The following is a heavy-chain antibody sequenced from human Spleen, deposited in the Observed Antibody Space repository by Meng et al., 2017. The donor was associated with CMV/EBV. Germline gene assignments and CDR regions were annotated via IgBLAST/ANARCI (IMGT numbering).Heavy chain of an antibody. CDR2: IYTSGST. CDR1: GGSISSYY. V-gene: IGHV4-4*07. Sequence: QVQLQESGPGLVKPSETLSLTCTVSGGSISSYYWSWIRQPAGKGLEWIGRIYTSGSTNYNPSLKSRVTMSVDTSKNQFSLKLSSVTAADTAVYYCARDLFDSSGYRFDYWDQGTLVTVSS. CDR3: ARDLFDSSGYRFDY. D-gene: IGHD3-22*01. J-gene: IGHJ4*02.